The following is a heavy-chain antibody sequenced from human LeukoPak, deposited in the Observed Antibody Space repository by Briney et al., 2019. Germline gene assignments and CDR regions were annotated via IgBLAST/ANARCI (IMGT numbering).Heavy chain of an antibody. D-gene: IGHD2-15*01. V-gene: IGHV3-21*01. CDR1: GFTLSDYS. J-gene: IGHJ4*02. CDR2: ISSSSNYI. Sequence: SGGSLRLSCAASGFTLSDYSMNWVRQAPGKGLEWVSSISSSSNYIYYADSVKGRFTISRDNAKNSLHLQINSLRAEDTAVYYSAKSGQRRCSGGSCYPYYFDYWGQGTLVTVSS. CDR3: AKSGQRRCSGGSCYPYYFDY.